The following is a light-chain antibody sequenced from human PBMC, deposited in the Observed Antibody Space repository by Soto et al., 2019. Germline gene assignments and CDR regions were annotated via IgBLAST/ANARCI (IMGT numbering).Light chain of an antibody. CDR3: QQYDNLPRYT. V-gene: IGKV1-33*01. CDR2: DAS. Sequence: DIQMTQSPSSLSASVGDRVTITCQASQDISNYLNWYQQKPGKAPKLLIYDASNLETAVSSRFSGSGSGTDFTFTISILQPEDIATYYCQQYDNLPRYTFGQGTKLEIK. CDR1: QDISNY. J-gene: IGKJ2*01.